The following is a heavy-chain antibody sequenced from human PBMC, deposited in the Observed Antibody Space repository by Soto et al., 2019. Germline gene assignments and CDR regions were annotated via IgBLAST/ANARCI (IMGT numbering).Heavy chain of an antibody. CDR1: GYTFTTYG. J-gene: IGHJ5*02. D-gene: IGHD3-3*01. CDR2: ISPYNGTT. Sequence: ASVKVSCKASGYTFTTYGISWVRQAPGQRLEWMGWISPYNGTTKYAEKFQGEMTMTTDTSTSTAYMELRSLRSDDTAVYYCARDRYDFWSGYPRVNWFDPWGQGTLVTVSS. CDR3: ARDRYDFWSGYPRVNWFDP. V-gene: IGHV1-18*04.